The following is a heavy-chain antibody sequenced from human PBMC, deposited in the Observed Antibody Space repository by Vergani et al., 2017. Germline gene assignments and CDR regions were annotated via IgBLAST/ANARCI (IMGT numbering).Heavy chain of an antibody. CDR2: ISYDGSNK. J-gene: IGHJ3*02. Sequence: QVQLVESGGGVVQPGRSLRLSCAASGFTFSSYGMHWVRQAPGKGLEWVAVISYDGSNKYYADSVKGRFTISRDNSKNTLYLQMNSLRAEDTAVYYCAKDCSAAKSPHDAFDIWGQGTMVTVSS. D-gene: IGHD2-15*01. CDR3: AKDCSAAKSPHDAFDI. CDR1: GFTFSSYG. V-gene: IGHV3-30*18.